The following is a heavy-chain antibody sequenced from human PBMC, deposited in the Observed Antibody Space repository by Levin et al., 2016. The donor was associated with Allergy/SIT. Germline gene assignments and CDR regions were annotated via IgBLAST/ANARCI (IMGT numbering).Heavy chain of an antibody. CDR2: INHSGST. D-gene: IGHD2-21*01. J-gene: IGHJ4*02. V-gene: IGHV4-34*01. CDR1: GGSFSGYY. Sequence: SETLSLTCAVYGGSFSGYYWSWIRQPPGKGLEWIGEINHSGSTNYNPSLKSRVTISVDTSKNQFSLKLSSVTAADTAVYYCARLMVVFGGGGDCFDYWGQGTLVTVSS. CDR3: ARLMVVFGGGGDCFDY.